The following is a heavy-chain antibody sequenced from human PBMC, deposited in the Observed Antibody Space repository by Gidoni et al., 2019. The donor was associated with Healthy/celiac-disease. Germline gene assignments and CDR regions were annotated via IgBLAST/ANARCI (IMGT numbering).Heavy chain of an antibody. CDR2: ISYDGSNK. D-gene: IGHD1-26*01. V-gene: IGHV3-30-3*01. CDR1: GLTFNSYA. CDR3: ARNLALMGAKGGHDAFDI. J-gene: IGHJ3*02. Sequence: QVHLVEPGGGGVQPGRSLRLSCAASGLTFNSYAMHWVRQAPGKGLGWVAVISYDGSNKYYADSVKGRFTISRDNSKNTLYLQMNSLRAEDTAVYYCARNLALMGAKGGHDAFDIWGQGTMVTVSS.